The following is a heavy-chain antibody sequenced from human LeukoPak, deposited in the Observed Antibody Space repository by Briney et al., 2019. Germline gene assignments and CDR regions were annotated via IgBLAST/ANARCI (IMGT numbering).Heavy chain of an antibody. CDR3: AKDRGGPTDS. CDR1: GFTFTSYA. D-gene: IGHD2-15*01. J-gene: IGHJ4*02. Sequence: VGSLRLSCAASGFTFTSYAMHWVRQAPGKGLEWVALISYDGSDKYYADSVKGRFTISRDNSKNTLYLQMYSLRAEDTAIYYCAKDRGGPTDSWGQGTLVTVSS. V-gene: IGHV3-30*18. CDR2: ISYDGSDK.